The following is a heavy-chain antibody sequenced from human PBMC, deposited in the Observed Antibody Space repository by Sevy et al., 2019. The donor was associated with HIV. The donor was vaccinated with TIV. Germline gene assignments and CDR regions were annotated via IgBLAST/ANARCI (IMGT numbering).Heavy chain of an antibody. CDR1: GGSISSSNYY. V-gene: IGHV4-39*01. J-gene: IGHJ2*01. Sequence: SETLSLTCTVSGGSISSSNYYWGWLRQPPGKGLEWIGSIYYSGSTYYNPSLKSRVTISVDTSKNQFSLMLSSVTAADTAVYYCARLRLIDYYGSGSAYWYFDLWGRGTLVTVSS. CDR2: IYYSGST. D-gene: IGHD3-10*01. CDR3: ARLRLIDYYGSGSAYWYFDL.